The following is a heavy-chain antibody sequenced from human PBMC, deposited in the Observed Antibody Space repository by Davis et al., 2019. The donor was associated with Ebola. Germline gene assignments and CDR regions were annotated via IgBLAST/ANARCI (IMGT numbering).Heavy chain of an antibody. CDR2: VSHSERER. CDR1: GFIFRNYA. D-gene: IGHD3-3*01. J-gene: IGHJ4*02. V-gene: IGHV3-30*04. CDR3: ARAGFDEVLDY. Sequence: PGGSLRLSCAASGFIFRNYAMHWVRQAPGKGLEWVAVVSHSERERFYADSVKGRFTISRDNSENTLYQQMNSLTADDTSVYYCARAGFDEVLDYWGQGTPVTVSS.